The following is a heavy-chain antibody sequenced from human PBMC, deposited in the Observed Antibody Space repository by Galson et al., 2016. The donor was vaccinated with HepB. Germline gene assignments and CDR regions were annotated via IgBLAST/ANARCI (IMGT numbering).Heavy chain of an antibody. J-gene: IGHJ5*02. CDR1: GYSFDNYW. CDR3: ARHKWGGQEKNCWSGYLLGFDP. Sequence: QSGAEVKEPGESLRISCMGSGYSFDNYWITWVRQRPGKGLEWMGMIDPSDPYSKNDPSFQGHVSMAVDQSINTVYLQWSSLKASDTAMYYCARHKWGGQEKNCWSGYLLGFDPWGQGTPVTVSS. V-gene: IGHV5-10-1*01. D-gene: IGHD3-3*01. CDR2: IDPSDPYS.